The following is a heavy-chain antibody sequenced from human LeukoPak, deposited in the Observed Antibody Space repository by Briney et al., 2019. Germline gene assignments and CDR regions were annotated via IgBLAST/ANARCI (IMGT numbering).Heavy chain of an antibody. CDR3: ARDSPLRQLDF. J-gene: IGHJ4*02. CDR1: GGSISGHY. D-gene: IGHD3-10*01. V-gene: IGHV4-59*11. Sequence: SETLSLTCTVSGGSISGHYWSWIRQPPGKGLEWIGYIYHSGSTNYNPSLKSRVTISADMSKNQFSLKLSSVTAADTAVYYCARDSPLRQLDFWGQGTLVTVSS. CDR2: IYHSGST.